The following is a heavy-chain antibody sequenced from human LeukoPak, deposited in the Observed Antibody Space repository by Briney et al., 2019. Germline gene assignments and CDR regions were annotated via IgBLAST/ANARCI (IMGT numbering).Heavy chain of an antibody. Sequence: GGSLRLSCAASGFTFSSYAMSWVRQAPGKGLEWVSAISGSGGSTYYADSVKGRFTISRDNSENTLYLQMNSLRAEDTAVYYCAKAGGGIVVANMDVWGKGTTVTVSS. CDR1: GFTFSSYA. J-gene: IGHJ6*03. CDR2: ISGSGGST. V-gene: IGHV3-23*01. D-gene: IGHD2-2*01. CDR3: AKAGGGIVVANMDV.